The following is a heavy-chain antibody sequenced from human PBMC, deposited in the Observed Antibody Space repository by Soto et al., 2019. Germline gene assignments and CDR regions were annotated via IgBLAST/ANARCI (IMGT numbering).Heavy chain of an antibody. CDR2: IIPIFGTA. CDR1: GGTFSSYA. D-gene: IGHD2-15*01. CDR3: ARWVVVATEDQYYFDY. Sequence: QVQLVQSGAEVKKPGSSVKVSCKASGGTFSSYAISWVRQAPGQGLEWMGGIIPIFGTANYAQKFQGRVTITADKSTSTAYMELSSLRSEDTAVYYCARWVVVATEDQYYFDYWGPGTMVTVSS. V-gene: IGHV1-69*06. J-gene: IGHJ4*03.